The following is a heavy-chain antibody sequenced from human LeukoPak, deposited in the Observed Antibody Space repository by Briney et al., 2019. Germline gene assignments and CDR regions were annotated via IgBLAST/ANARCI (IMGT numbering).Heavy chain of an antibody. V-gene: IGHV3-30*18. J-gene: IGHJ4*02. CDR1: GFTFSSYG. Sequence: GRSLRLSCAASGFTFSSYGMHWVRQAPGKGLEWVAVISYDGSNKYYADSVKGRFTISRDNSKNTLYLQMNSLRAEDTALYYCAKVGDYYDSSGPSDYWGQGTLVTVSS. D-gene: IGHD3-22*01. CDR3: AKVGDYYDSSGPSDY. CDR2: ISYDGSNK.